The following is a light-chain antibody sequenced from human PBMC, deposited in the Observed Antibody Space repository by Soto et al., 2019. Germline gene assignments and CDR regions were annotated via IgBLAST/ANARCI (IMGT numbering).Light chain of an antibody. CDR2: GVS. Sequence: IGLTQSPGTLSLSPGERATLSCRASQSVNTKSVAWYQQKPGQAPRLLISGVSSMATGIPDMFSGSGSWTDFILSISRVEPEDFAGYYCQQFGTSSRVTFGPGTKVDIK. CDR3: QQFGTSSRVT. J-gene: IGKJ3*01. V-gene: IGKV3-20*01. CDR1: QSVNTKS.